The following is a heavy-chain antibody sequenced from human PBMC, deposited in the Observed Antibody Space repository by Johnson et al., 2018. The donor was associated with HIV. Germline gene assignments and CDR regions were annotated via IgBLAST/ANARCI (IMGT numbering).Heavy chain of an antibody. CDR2: LWKDGSHK. CDR1: GFTFSDYY. V-gene: IGHV3-33*08. J-gene: IGHJ3*02. Sequence: QVQLVESGGGLVQPGGSLRLSCAASGFTFSDYYMSWIRQAPGKGLEWVAVLWKDGSHKYYTDSVKGRFTISRDNSKNTLYLQMKSLRAEDTAVYYCARGGGCGGDCYSGYDAFDIWGQGTMVTVSS. CDR3: ARGGGCGGDCYSGYDAFDI. D-gene: IGHD2-21*01.